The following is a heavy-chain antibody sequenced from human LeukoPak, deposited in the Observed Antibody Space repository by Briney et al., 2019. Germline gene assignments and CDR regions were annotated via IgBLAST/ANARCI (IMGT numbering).Heavy chain of an antibody. J-gene: IGHJ3*02. CDR3: ARCPVDSEAFDI. Sequence: PGGSLRLSCAASGFTVSSNNMSWVRQAPGKGLEWVSVIYSGGSTYYADSVKGRFTISRDNSKNTLYLQMNSLRAEDTAVYYCARCPVDSEAFDIWGQGTMVTVSS. D-gene: IGHD5-12*01. CDR2: IYSGGST. CDR1: GFTVSSNN. V-gene: IGHV3-53*01.